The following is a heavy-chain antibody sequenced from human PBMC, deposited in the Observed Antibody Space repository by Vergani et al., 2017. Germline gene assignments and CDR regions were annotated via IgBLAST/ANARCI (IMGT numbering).Heavy chain of an antibody. CDR3: SRHCGSCNFYHLFDS. V-gene: IGHV4-38-2*02. CDR1: TYSIRRGYF. J-gene: IGHJ4*02. Sequence: QVQLQESGPGLVKPSETLSLTCTVSTYSIRRGYFWGWIRRPPGKGLEWIASFHHTGMTYNNPSLKSRVTISVDTSKNLISLKLNSVTAADTALYSCSRHCGSCNFYHLFDSWRQGTLVTVSS. CDR2: FHHTGMT. D-gene: IGHD2-2*01.